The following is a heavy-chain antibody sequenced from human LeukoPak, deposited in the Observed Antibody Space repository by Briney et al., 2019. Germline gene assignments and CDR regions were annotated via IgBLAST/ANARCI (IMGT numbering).Heavy chain of an antibody. J-gene: IGHJ4*02. Sequence: GGSLRLSCAVSGFIFSSFGMSWVRQAPGKGLEWISAISLNGETTCYADSVKGRFTISRDNSKNTLYLQLTSLRAEDTAVYYCAQGFSSGWYPYWGQGSLVSVSS. V-gene: IGHV3-23*01. D-gene: IGHD6-19*01. CDR1: GFIFSSFG. CDR2: ISLNGETT. CDR3: AQGFSSGWYPY.